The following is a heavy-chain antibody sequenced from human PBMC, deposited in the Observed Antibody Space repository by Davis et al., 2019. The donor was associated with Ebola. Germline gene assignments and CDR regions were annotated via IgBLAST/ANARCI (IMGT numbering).Heavy chain of an antibody. CDR3: ARNSDYGGNDVFDI. J-gene: IGHJ3*02. Sequence: SETLSLTCAVYGGSFIGYYWSWIRQPPGKGLEWIGEINHSGSTTYNPSLKSRVTMSIDTSKKQFSLKVNSVTPADTAVYYCARNSDYGGNDVFDIWGQGTMVTVSS. V-gene: IGHV4-34*01. CDR1: GGSFIGYY. D-gene: IGHD4-23*01. CDR2: INHSGST.